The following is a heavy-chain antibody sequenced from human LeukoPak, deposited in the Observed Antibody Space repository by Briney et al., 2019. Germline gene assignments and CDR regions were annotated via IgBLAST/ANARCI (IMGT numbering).Heavy chain of an antibody. CDR1: GFTFSSYG. Sequence: GGSLRLSCAASGFTFSSYGMHWVRQAPGKGLEWVAFIRYDGTSKYYADSVKGRFTISRDNSKNTLHLQMNSLRGDDTAVYYCAKDLVWARSSSSGSYYYYYMDVWGKGITVTVSS. CDR2: IRYDGTSK. V-gene: IGHV3-30*02. D-gene: IGHD6-6*01. CDR3: AKDLVWARSSSSGSYYYYYMDV. J-gene: IGHJ6*03.